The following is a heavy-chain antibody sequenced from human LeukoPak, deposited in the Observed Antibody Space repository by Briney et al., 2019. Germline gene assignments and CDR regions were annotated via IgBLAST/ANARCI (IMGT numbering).Heavy chain of an antibody. V-gene: IGHV3-23*01. CDR2: ISCSGGST. Sequence: GGSLRLSCAASGFTFSSYAMTWVRQAPGKGLEWVSGISCSGGSTYYAESVKGRFTISGDNSKNTLYLQMNSLRAEDTAVYYCAKGIYSGSPAAFDIWGQGTMVTVSS. J-gene: IGHJ3*02. CDR1: GFTFSSYA. CDR3: AKGIYSGSPAAFDI. D-gene: IGHD1-26*01.